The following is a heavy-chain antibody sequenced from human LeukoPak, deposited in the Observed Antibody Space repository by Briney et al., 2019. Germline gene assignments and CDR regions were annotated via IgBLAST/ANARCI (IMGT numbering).Heavy chain of an antibody. Sequence: GGSLRLSCAASGFTLSSYAMSWVRQAPGKGLEWVSAISGSGGSTYYADSVKGRFTISRDNSKNTLYLQMNSLRAEDTAVYYCAKDLCSGGSCLEAFDIWGQGTMVTVSS. J-gene: IGHJ3*02. D-gene: IGHD2-15*01. V-gene: IGHV3-23*01. CDR1: GFTLSSYA. CDR2: ISGSGGST. CDR3: AKDLCSGGSCLEAFDI.